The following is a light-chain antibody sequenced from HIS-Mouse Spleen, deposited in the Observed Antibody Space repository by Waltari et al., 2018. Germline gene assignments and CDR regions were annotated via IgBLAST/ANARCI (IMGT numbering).Light chain of an antibody. J-gene: IGLJ3*02. V-gene: IGLV2-23*01. Sequence: QSALTQPASVSGSPGQSLTISCTGTRSDVGSYNLVSWYQQHPGKAPKLMIYEGSKRPSGVSNRVSGSKSGNTASLTISGLQAEDEADYYCCSYAGSSTWVFGGGTKLTVL. CDR3: CSYAGSSTWV. CDR1: RSDVGSYNL. CDR2: EGS.